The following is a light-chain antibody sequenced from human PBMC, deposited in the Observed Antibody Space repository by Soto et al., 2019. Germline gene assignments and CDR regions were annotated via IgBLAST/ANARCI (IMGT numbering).Light chain of an antibody. Sequence: QSVLTQPASVSGSPGQSITISCTGTSSDVGGYNSVSWYQQHPGEAPKLIIYEVSNRPSGVSNRFSGSKSGNTASLTISGLQAEDEADFYCSSFTSSINYVFGTGTKVTVL. CDR3: SSFTSSINYV. CDR2: EVS. V-gene: IGLV2-14*01. J-gene: IGLJ1*01. CDR1: SSDVGGYNS.